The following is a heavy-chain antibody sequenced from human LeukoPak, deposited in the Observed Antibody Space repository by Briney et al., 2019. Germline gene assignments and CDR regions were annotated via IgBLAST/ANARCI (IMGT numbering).Heavy chain of an antibody. Sequence: GGSLRLSCAASGVTVSNNYMSWVRQAPGKALEWVSVIYSGGSTYYADSVKGRFTISRDKSKNTVYLQMNSLRAGDTAVYYCARNVPVTTLGYWGQGTLVTVSS. V-gene: IGHV3-66*01. CDR1: GVTVSNNY. J-gene: IGHJ4*02. D-gene: IGHD4-17*01. CDR2: IYSGGST. CDR3: ARNVPVTTLGY.